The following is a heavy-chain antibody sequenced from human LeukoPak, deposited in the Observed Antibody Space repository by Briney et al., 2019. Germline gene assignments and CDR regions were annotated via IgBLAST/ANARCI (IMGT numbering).Heavy chain of an antibody. CDR2: MSGNGDST. CDR1: GFTFSSYA. D-gene: IGHD3-10*01. V-gene: IGHV3-23*01. Sequence: PGGSLRLSCAASGFTFSSYAMSWVRQAPGKGLEWVSTMSGNGDSTYYADSVKGRFTMSRDNSRNTLYLQMNSLRAEDTAVYYCAKERRVRGVISTIDYWGQGTLVTVSS. J-gene: IGHJ4*02. CDR3: AKERRVRGVISTIDY.